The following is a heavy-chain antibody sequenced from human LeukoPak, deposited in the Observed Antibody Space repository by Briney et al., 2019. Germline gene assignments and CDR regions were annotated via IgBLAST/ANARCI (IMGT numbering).Heavy chain of an antibody. Sequence: GGSLRLSCAASGFSFSKAWRNWVRQAPGKGLELVARIKTKSQGGTTDYAAPVKGRFAISRDDSENRVYLQMNSLKSEDTAVYYCAVGLGKTDTDYWGQGTLVTVSS. D-gene: IGHD1-14*01. CDR1: GFSFSKAW. CDR2: IKTKSQGGTT. CDR3: AVGLGKTDTDY. V-gene: IGHV3-15*05. J-gene: IGHJ4*02.